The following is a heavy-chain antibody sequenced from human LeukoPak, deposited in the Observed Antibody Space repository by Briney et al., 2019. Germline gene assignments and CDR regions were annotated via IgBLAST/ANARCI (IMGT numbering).Heavy chain of an antibody. CDR3: ARDPNCGADCYSGFDY. CDR1: GFIFSTYA. V-gene: IGHV3-30-3*01. D-gene: IGHD2-21*02. J-gene: IGHJ4*02. CDR2: ISYDGNNK. Sequence: GGSLRLSCAASGFIFSTYAMHWVRQAPGKGLEWEAVISYDGNNKYYADSVKGRVTISRDNSKNTLYLQMNSLRTEDTAVYYCARDPNCGADCYSGFDYWGQGTLVTVSS.